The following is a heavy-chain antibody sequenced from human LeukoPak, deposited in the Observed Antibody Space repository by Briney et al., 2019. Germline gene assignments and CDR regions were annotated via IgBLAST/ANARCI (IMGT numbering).Heavy chain of an antibody. J-gene: IGHJ4*02. D-gene: IGHD1-1*01. V-gene: IGHV3-21*01. CDR1: GFTFSSYS. CDR3: ARGVGTAAKYYFDY. CDR2: ISSSSSYI. Sequence: PGGSLRLSCAASGFTFSSYSMNWVRQAPGKGLEWVSSISSSSSYIYYADSVKGRFTISRDNAKNSLYLQMNSLRAEDTAVYYCARGVGTAAKYYFDYWGQGTLLTVSS.